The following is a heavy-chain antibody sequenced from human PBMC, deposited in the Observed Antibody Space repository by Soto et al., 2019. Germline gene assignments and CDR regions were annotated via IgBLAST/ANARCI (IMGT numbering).Heavy chain of an antibody. CDR3: ARVYCSGGSCYSVYYGMDV. CDR1: GYTFTSYG. D-gene: IGHD2-15*01. CDR2: ISAYNGNT. Sequence: ASVKVSCKASGYTFTSYGISWVRQAPGQGLEWMGWISAYNGNTNYAQKPQGRVTMTTDTSTSTAYMELRSLRSDDTAVYYCARVYCSGGSCYSVYYGMDVWGQGTTVTVS. J-gene: IGHJ6*02. V-gene: IGHV1-18*04.